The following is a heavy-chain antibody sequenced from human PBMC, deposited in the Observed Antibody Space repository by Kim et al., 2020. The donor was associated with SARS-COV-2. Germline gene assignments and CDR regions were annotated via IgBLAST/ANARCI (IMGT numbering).Heavy chain of an antibody. CDR3: ARGGGQLVSHDY. CDR1: GFTFSSYS. J-gene: IGHJ4*02. D-gene: IGHD6-6*01. CDR2: ISSSSSYI. V-gene: IGHV3-21*01. Sequence: GGSLRLSCAASGFTFSSYSMNWVRQAPGKGLEWVSSISSSSSYIYYADSVKGRFTISRDNAKNSLYLQMNSLRAEDTAVYYCARGGGQLVSHDYWGQGTLVTVSS.